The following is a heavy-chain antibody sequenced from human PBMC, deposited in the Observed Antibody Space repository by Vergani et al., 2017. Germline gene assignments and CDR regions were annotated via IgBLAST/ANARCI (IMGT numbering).Heavy chain of an antibody. D-gene: IGHD3-16*01. V-gene: IGHV3-33*01. Sequence: QVQLVESGGGVVQPGRSLTLSCEGSGFSFSSFAIHWVRQSPGKGLEWVAVIWYDGRNQYYADSVKGRFTVSRDNSKKILYLQMNSLRADDTAVYFCAREGGGNRRFAFDHWGLGAMVTVSS. CDR3: AREGGGNRRFAFDH. CDR2: IWYDGRNQ. CDR1: GFSFSSFA. J-gene: IGHJ3*01.